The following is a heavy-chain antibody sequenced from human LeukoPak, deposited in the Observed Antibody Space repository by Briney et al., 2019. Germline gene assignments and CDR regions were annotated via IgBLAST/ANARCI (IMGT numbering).Heavy chain of an antibody. CDR3: ANGGGGF. V-gene: IGHV3-23*01. J-gene: IGHJ4*02. CDR1: GFSFSTYA. CDR2: ISGNGGST. Sequence: GGSLRLSCAASGFSFSTYAMSWVRQAPGKGLEWVSGISGNGGSTYYEDSVKGRFTISRDNSKNTVFLQVNSLRVEDTAVYYCANGGGGFWGQGTLVTVSS. D-gene: IGHD3-16*01.